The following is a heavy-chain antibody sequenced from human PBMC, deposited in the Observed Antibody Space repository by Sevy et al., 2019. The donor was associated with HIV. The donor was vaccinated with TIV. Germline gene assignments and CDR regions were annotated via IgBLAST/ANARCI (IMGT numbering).Heavy chain of an antibody. CDR2: ISGSCGST. CDR3: AKDVEGWVITTFDY. CDR1: GFTFSSYA. Sequence: GGSLRLSCAASGFTFSSYAMSWVRQAPGKGLEWVSAISGSCGSTYYADSVKGRFTISRDNSKNTLYLQMNSLRAEDTAVYYCAKDVEGWVITTFDYWGQGTLVTVSS. J-gene: IGHJ4*02. V-gene: IGHV3-23*01. D-gene: IGHD3-22*01.